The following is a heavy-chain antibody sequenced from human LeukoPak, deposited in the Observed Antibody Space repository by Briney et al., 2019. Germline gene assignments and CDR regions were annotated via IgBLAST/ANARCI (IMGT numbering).Heavy chain of an antibody. Sequence: GSSVKVSCKASGGTFSSYAISWVRQAPGQGLEWMGRIIPIFGTADYAQKFQGRVTITADESTSTAYMELSSLRSEDTAVYYCARVKVHEWSWARATSRAYYYYGMDVWGQGTTVTVSS. D-gene: IGHD3-3*01. CDR1: GGTFSSYA. CDR2: IIPIFGTA. V-gene: IGHV1-69*01. J-gene: IGHJ6*02. CDR3: ARVKVHEWSWARATSRAYYYYGMDV.